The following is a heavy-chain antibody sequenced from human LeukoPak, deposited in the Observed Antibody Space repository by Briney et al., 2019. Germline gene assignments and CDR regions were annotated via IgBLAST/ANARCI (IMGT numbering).Heavy chain of an antibody. CDR3: AQRWPVPGTGAPGGSFDY. CDR2: IKGDGSDT. J-gene: IGHJ4*02. V-gene: IGHV3-74*01. CDR1: RLTFSSYW. Sequence: GGSLRLSCAASRLTFSSYWMHWLCQTPGKGLVWVSRIKGDGSDTLYADSVKGRFTISRDNSKNTLNLQMNSLRPEDPAIHYCAQRWPVPGTGAPGGSFDYWGQGTLVTV. D-gene: IGHD5-24*01.